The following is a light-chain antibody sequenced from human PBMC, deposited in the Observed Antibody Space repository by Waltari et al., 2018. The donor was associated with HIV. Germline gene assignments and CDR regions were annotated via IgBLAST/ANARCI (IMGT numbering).Light chain of an antibody. CDR2: NNN. J-gene: IGLJ2*01. V-gene: IGLV1-44*01. CDR3: ATWEHRLNGPI. Sequence: QSVLTQPPSASGTPGQRVTISCSGGSSNIGTYSVNWYQQVPGATPQLLFYNNNQRPSGVPDRFSGAKSGTSASLAISVLQSEDEADYYCATWEHRLNGPIFGGGTRLTVL. CDR1: SSNIGTYS.